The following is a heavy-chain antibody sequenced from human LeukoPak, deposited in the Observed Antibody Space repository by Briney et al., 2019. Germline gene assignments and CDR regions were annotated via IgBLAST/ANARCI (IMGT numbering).Heavy chain of an antibody. J-gene: IGHJ4*02. V-gene: IGHV3-13*01. D-gene: IGHD3-22*01. CDR2: IGTAGDT. CDR3: ARVYNSSGSGLGY. CDR1: GFTFSSYD. Sequence: GGSLRLSCAASGFTFSSYDMHWVRQATGKGLEWVSAIGTAGDTYYPGSVKGRFTNSRENAKNSLYLQMNSLRAGDTAVYYCARVYNSSGSGLGYWGQGTLVTVSS.